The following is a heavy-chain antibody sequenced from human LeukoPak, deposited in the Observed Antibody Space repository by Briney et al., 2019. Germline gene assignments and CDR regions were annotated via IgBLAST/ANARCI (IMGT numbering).Heavy chain of an antibody. CDR1: GGSISSSSYY. V-gene: IGHV4-39*01. Sequence: SETLSLTCTVSGGSISSSSYYWGWIRQPPGKGLEYIVSIYYSGSTYYNPSLKSRVTISVETSKNQFSLKLSSVAAADTAVYYCARRGRYCSGVSCLSWFDPWGEGTLVTDSS. D-gene: IGHD2-15*01. J-gene: IGHJ5*02. CDR3: ARRGRYCSGVSCLSWFDP. CDR2: IYYSGST.